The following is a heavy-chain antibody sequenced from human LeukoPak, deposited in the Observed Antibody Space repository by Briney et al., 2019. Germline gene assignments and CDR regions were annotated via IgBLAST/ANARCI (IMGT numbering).Heavy chain of an antibody. V-gene: IGHV4-59*08. CDR1: GGPMSSYY. CDR2: IYYSGCT. D-gene: IGHD3-22*01. Sequence: SETLSLTCTVSGGPMSSYYWSWIRQPPGKGLEWIGYIYYSGCTNYNPSPKRRVTISVDTSNNQFSLKLSSVTAAETDMYYCARHASIYETYDSSGYPGNWFDPWGQGTLVTVSS. CDR3: ARHASIYETYDSSGYPGNWFDP. J-gene: IGHJ5*02.